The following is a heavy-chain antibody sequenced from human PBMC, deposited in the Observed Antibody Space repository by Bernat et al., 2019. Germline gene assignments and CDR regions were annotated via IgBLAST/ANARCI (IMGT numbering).Heavy chain of an antibody. CDR2: IRSKANSYAT. D-gene: IGHD3-3*01. J-gene: IGHJ6*02. V-gene: IGHV3-73*01. Sequence: EVQLVESGGGLVQPGGSLKLSCAASGFTFSGSAMHWVRQASGKGLEWVGRIRSKANSYATAYAASVKGRFTISRDDSKNTAYLQMNSLKTEDTAVYYCTTYDLDYYDYGMDVWGHGTTVTVSS. CDR1: GFTFSGSA. CDR3: TTYDLDYYDYGMDV.